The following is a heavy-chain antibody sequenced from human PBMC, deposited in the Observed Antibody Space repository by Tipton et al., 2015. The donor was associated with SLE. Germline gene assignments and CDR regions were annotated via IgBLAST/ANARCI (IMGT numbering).Heavy chain of an antibody. CDR1: DDSIITHY. CDR2: TFYHGKT. CDR3: ARHWGAARSPWFYFYGFDV. Sequence: TLSLTCSISDDSIITHYWSWIRQSPGKGLEWIGYTFYHGKTDYNPAMKSRVTISLDTSKEQLSLKLTSVTAADTALYFCARHWGAARSPWFYFYGFDVWGQGTTVTVAS. J-gene: IGHJ6*02. D-gene: IGHD6-6*01. V-gene: IGHV4-59*08.